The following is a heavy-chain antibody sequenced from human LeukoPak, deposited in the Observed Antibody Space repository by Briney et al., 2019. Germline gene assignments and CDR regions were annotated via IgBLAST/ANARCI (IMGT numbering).Heavy chain of an antibody. CDR2: TAFDGSNE. CDR1: GFTFSRYD. V-gene: IGHV3-30-3*01. Sequence: GGSLRLSCVASGFTFSRYDMHWVRQAPGKGLQWVAVTAFDGSNEIYADSVKGRFTISRDNSKHTVSLQMDSLRVEDTAVYYCARAVEMTGAFRDNWFDPWGQGTLVTVSS. CDR3: ARAVEMTGAFRDNWFDP. J-gene: IGHJ5*02. D-gene: IGHD3-9*01.